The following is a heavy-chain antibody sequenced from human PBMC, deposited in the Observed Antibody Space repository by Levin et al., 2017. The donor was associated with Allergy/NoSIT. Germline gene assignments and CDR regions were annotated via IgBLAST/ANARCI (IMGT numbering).Heavy chain of an antibody. CDR2: IQPSDSKT. Sequence: GESLKISCQGSGYSFPHYWIDWVRQMPGKGLEWMGRIQPSDSKTKYSPSFQGHVTFSIDKSISTVYLQWTSLKASDTATYYCARGGSGTLYFGMDVWGQGTTVTVSS. J-gene: IGHJ6*02. CDR3: ARGGSGTLYFGMDV. CDR1: GYSFPHYW. V-gene: IGHV5-10-1*01. D-gene: IGHD3-10*01.